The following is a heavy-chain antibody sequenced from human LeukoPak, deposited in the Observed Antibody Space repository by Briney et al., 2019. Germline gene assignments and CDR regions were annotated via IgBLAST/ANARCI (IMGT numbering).Heavy chain of an antibody. J-gene: IGHJ4*02. CDR1: GFTFDDYA. CDR2: IRSKAFGGTP. CDR3: TRKTVTVHFDY. Sequence: GGSLRLSCSASGFTFDDYAVSWFRQAPGKGLEWVGFIRSKAFGGTPEYAAPVRGRFTISRDDSKSIAYLQMNSLKTEDTAAYYCTRKTVTVHFDYCSQGTLVTVSS. D-gene: IGHD4-17*01. V-gene: IGHV3-49*03.